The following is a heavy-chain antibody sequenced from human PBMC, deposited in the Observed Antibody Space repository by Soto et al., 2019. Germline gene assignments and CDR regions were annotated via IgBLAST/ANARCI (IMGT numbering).Heavy chain of an antibody. J-gene: IGHJ4*02. CDR2: ISTHNGNT. D-gene: IGHD3-22*01. CDR1: GYTFTSYG. V-gene: IGHV1-18*01. Sequence: QVQLVQSGAEVKKPGASVKVSCKASGYTFTSYGISWVRQAPGQGLEWMGWISTHNGNTNYAQKLQGRVTMTTDTPTSTAYMELRSLRSDDRAVYYCARGPPSYYDSSGYYKYFDYWGQGTLVTVSS. CDR3: ARGPPSYYDSSGYYKYFDY.